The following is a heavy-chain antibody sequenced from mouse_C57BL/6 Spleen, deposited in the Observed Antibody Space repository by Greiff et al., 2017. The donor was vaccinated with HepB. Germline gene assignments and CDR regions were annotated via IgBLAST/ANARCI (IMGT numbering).Heavy chain of an antibody. CDR2: ISNGGGST. V-gene: IGHV5-12*01. CDR1: GFTFSDYY. CDR3: ASLYESWFAY. Sequence: EVQLVESGGGLVQPGGSLKLSCAASGFTFSDYYMYWVRQTPEKRLEWVAYISNGGGSTYYPDTVKGRFTISRDNAKNTLYLQMRRLKSEDTAMYYCASLYESWFAYWGQGTLVTVSA. J-gene: IGHJ3*01. D-gene: IGHD1-1*01.